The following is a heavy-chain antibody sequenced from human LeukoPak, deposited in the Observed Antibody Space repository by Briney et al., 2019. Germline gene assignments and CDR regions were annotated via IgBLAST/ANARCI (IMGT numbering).Heavy chain of an antibody. J-gene: IGHJ4*02. CDR3: VGHCSSTSCYIY. D-gene: IGHD2-2*02. CDR1: GFTFSSYE. Sequence: AGGSLRLSCAASGFTFSSYEMNWVRQAPGKGLEWVSYISSSGSTIYYADSVKGRFTISRDNAKNSLYLQMNSLRAEDTAVYYCVGHCSSTSCYIYWGQGTLVTVSS. V-gene: IGHV3-48*03. CDR2: ISSSGSTI.